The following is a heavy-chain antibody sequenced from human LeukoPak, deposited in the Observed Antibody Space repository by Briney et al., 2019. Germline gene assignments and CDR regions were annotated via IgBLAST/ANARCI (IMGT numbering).Heavy chain of an antibody. CDR3: ARRTSARHWFDP. Sequence: GESLKISCKGSGYSFTNYWIDWVRLVPGKGLEWMGIIYPGDSDTRYSPSFRGQVTISVDKSINTAYLQWNSLQASDTAMYYCARRTSARHWFDPWGQGTLVTVSS. J-gene: IGHJ5*02. V-gene: IGHV5-51*01. CDR1: GYSFTNYW. CDR2: IYPGDSDT.